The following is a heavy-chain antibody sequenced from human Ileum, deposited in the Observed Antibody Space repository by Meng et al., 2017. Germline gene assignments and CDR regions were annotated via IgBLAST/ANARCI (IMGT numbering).Heavy chain of an antibody. J-gene: IGHJ4*02. Sequence: QVHVRESGPGLVEPSRSRSLTCVLSGTSISSRNCWSWVSPSPGNGLEWIGEIDLGASNNYHPSLTSRVNMSVDKSKHQFSLDMTSVTAADTAVYYCAKNGRDRSFDYWGQGTLVTVSS. CDR1: GTSISSRNC. CDR3: AKNGRDRSFDY. V-gene: IGHV4-4*02. CDR2: IDLGASN. D-gene: IGHD3-16*02.